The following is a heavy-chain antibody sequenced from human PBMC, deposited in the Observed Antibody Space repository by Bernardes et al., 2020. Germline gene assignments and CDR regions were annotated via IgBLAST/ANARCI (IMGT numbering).Heavy chain of an antibody. J-gene: IGHJ4*02. CDR2: IHYTGNT. CDR3: AKGAPVGDYSLYFDY. V-gene: IGHV4-39*02. D-gene: IGHD4-17*01. CDR1: GGSISSNNFY. Sequence: SETLSLSCTVSGGSISSNNFYWAWIRQPPGKGLEWIAHIHYTGNTYYNPSLKSRITISVDTSKNQLSLHLNSVTAADTAVYYCAKGAPVGDYSLYFDYWGQGTLVTVSS.